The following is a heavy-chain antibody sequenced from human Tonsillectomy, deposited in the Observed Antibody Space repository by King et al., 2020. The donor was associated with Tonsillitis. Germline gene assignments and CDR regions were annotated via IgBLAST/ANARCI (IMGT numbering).Heavy chain of an antibody. Sequence: VQLVESGGGLVQPGGSLRLSCSASGFTFSSYAMHWVRQAPGKGLESVSGISSNGGSTYYADSVKGRFTISRDNSKNTLYLQMSSLRAEDTAVYYCVKPQGMVTAILYHFDYWGQGTLVTVSS. CDR3: VKPQGMVTAILYHFDY. J-gene: IGHJ4*02. D-gene: IGHD2-21*02. CDR1: GFTFSSYA. CDR2: ISSNGGST. V-gene: IGHV3-64D*06.